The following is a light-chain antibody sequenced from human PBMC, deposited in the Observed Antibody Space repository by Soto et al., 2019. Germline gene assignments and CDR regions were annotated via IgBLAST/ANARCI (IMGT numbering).Light chain of an antibody. CDR1: SGHSSNS. V-gene: IGLV4-69*01. CDR2: INSDGSH. Sequence: QLVLTQSPSVSASLGASVRLTCTLSSGHSSNSIAWHQQQPEKGPRYLMKINSDGSHNKGDGIPDRFSGSGSGAERYLTISSLQSDDEADYYCQTWGTGIRVFGGGTKLTVL. J-gene: IGLJ3*02. CDR3: QTWGTGIRV.